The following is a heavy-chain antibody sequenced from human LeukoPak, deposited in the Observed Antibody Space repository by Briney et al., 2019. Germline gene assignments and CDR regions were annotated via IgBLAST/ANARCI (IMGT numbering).Heavy chain of an antibody. D-gene: IGHD3-10*01. CDR3: ARKTYYYGWGSLTYYFDY. CDR2: ISYDGSNK. Sequence: PGGSLRLCCAASGFTFSSYAMHWGRQAPGKGLEWVAVISYDGSNKYYADSVKGRFTISRDNSKSTLYLQMNGLRAEETAVYYCARKTYYYGWGSLTYYFDYWGKEPWSPSPQ. CDR1: GFTFSSYA. V-gene: IGHV3-30*04. J-gene: IGHJ4*01.